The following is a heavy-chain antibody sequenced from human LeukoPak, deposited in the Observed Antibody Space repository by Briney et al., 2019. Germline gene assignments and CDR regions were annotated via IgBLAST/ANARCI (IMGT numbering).Heavy chain of an antibody. CDR1: GGSISGSSYY. CDR3: ARPTDYCSGGSCYSTQGMGDAFDI. D-gene: IGHD2-15*01. J-gene: IGHJ3*02. Sequence: PSETLSLTCTVSGGSISGSSYYWGWIRQPPGKGLEWIGSIYYSGSTYYNPSLKSRVTISVDTSKNQFSLKLSSVAAADTAVYYCARPTDYCSGGSCYSTQGMGDAFDIWGQGTMVTVSS. V-gene: IGHV4-39*01. CDR2: IYYSGST.